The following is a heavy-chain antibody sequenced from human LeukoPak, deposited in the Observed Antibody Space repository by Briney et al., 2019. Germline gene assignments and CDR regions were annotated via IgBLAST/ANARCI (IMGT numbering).Heavy chain of an antibody. CDR2: IYYSGTT. V-gene: IGHV4-59*01. J-gene: IGHJ4*02. Sequence: PSETLSLTCTVSGGSISSYYWSWIRQPPGKGLEWIGYIYYSGTTNYNPSLKSRVTISVGTSKNQFSLKLSSVTAADTAVYYCARGVYIAAAQYGYWGQGILVTVSS. CDR1: GGSISSYY. D-gene: IGHD6-13*01. CDR3: ARGVYIAAAQYGY.